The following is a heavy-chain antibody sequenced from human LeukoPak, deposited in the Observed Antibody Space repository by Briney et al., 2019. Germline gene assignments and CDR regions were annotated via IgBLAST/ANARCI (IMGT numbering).Heavy chain of an antibody. J-gene: IGHJ3*02. CDR3: ASPPAYTSWTYAFDI. V-gene: IGHV4-39*01. CDR2: VSYSGTT. Sequence: SETLSLTCTVSGDSIGETNYYWGWIRQPPGKGLGWIGSVSYSGTTYYNPSLRSRVTISVDTSKNQFSLNLSSVTATDTAVYYCASPPAYTSWTYAFDIWGQGTMVTVSS. D-gene: IGHD1-1*01. CDR1: GDSIGETNYY.